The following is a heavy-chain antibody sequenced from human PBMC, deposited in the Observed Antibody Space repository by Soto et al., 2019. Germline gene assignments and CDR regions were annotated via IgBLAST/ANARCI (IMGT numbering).Heavy chain of an antibody. CDR2: IYPSDSDT. J-gene: IGHJ4*02. CDR1: GYNFASHW. D-gene: IGHD5-12*01. CDR3: VRRSDFDISGYSDFDY. Sequence: PGECLKISCKGSGYNFASHWIGWVRQTPGKGLEWMGTIYPSDSDTRYSPSFQGQVSISADKSINTAYLQWSSLKASDTAIYFCVRRSDFDISGYSDFDYWGQGTRVTVSS. V-gene: IGHV5-51*01.